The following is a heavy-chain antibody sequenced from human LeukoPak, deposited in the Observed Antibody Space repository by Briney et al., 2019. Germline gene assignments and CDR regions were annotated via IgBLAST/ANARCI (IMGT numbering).Heavy chain of an antibody. D-gene: IGHD3-22*01. J-gene: IGHJ4*02. CDR3: ERTTYYYDSSGYYMGDYFDY. CDR1: GGPISSGSYF. Sequence: SETLSLTCTVSGGPISSGSYFWSWIRQPAGKGLEGNGRIYTSGSTNHHPSLKSRVNRSVETSKNQFSEKLSPVTAADTAVYYCERTTYYYDSSGYYMGDYFDYWGKGTLVTVSS. V-gene: IGHV4-61*02. CDR2: IYTSGST.